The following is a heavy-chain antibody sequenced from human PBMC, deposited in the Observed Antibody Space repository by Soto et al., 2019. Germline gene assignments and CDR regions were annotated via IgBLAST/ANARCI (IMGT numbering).Heavy chain of an antibody. J-gene: IGHJ4*02. CDR1: GGTFSSYA. CDR3: ARDRRGWELRAGPFDY. V-gene: IGHV1-69*06. Sequence: QVQLVQSGAEVKKPGSSVKVSCKASGGTFSSYAISWVRQAPGQGLEWMGGIIPIFGTANYAQKFQGRVTITADKSTSTDNMELRSLRSEDTAVYYCARDRRGWELRAGPFDYWGQGTLVTVSS. D-gene: IGHD1-26*01. CDR2: IIPIFGTA.